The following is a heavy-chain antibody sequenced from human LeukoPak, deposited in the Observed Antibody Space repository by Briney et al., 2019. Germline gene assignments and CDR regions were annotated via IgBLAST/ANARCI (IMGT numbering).Heavy chain of an antibody. CDR3: ARDYKGSSSRSPDY. V-gene: IGHV3-74*01. CDR1: GFPFSNYW. J-gene: IGHJ4*02. CDR2: INTDGSST. D-gene: IGHD6-6*01. Sequence: PGGSLRLSCAASGFPFSNYWMHWVRQAPGKGLVWVSRINTDGSSTNYADSVKGRFTISRDNAKNTLYLQMNSLRAEDTAVYYCARDYKGSSSRSPDYWGQGTLVTVSS.